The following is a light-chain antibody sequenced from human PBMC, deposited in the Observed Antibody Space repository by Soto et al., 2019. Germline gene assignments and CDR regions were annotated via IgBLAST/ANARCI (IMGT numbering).Light chain of an antibody. CDR2: DAS. CDR3: QQYNNWPRT. J-gene: IGKJ2*01. CDR1: QSVSSN. V-gene: IGKV3-15*01. Sequence: EIVMTQSPATLSVSPGERATLSCRTSQSVSSNLAWYQQKPGQVPRLLIYDASTRATGIPARFSGSGSGTELTRTISSLQSEDFAVYYCQQYNNWPRTFGQGTNLEIK.